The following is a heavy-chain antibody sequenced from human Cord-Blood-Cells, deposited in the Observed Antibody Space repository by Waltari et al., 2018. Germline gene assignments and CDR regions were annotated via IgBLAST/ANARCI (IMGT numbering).Heavy chain of an antibody. CDR1: GYTLPELS. J-gene: IGHJ4*02. V-gene: IGHV1-24*01. CDR2: FDPEDGET. D-gene: IGHD3-10*01. Sequence: QVQLVQSGAEVKKPGASVKVSCKVSGYTLPELSMTWLRQAPGKGLEWMGGFDPEDGETIYAQKFQGRVTMTEDTSTDTAYMELSSLRSEDTAVYYCVHLSGSGSYYNYFDYWGQGTLVTVSS. CDR3: VHLSGSGSYYNYFDY.